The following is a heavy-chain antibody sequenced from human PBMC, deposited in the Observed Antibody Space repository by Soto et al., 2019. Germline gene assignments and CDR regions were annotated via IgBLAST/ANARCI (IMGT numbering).Heavy chain of an antibody. D-gene: IGHD6-6*01. Sequence: EVQLVESGGGLVKPGGSLRLSCAASGLTFSAFGMNWVRQAPGKGLEWVSSISSGGEYLDYADSVKGRLTISRDNAKNSLFPQLDSLRVGDTTAYYCATVGAARAAMGVWGQGTTVSLSS. CDR2: ISSGGEYL. CDR3: ATVGAARAAMGV. V-gene: IGHV3-21*01. CDR1: GLTFSAFG. J-gene: IGHJ6*02.